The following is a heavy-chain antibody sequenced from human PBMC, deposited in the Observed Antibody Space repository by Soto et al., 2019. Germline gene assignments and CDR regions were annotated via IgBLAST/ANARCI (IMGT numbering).Heavy chain of an antibody. CDR2: ISYDGSNK. V-gene: IGHV3-30-3*01. D-gene: IGHD5-12*01. CDR1: GFTFSSYA. Sequence: QVQLVESGGGVVQPGRSLRLSCAASGFTFSSYAMHWVRQAPGKGLEWVAVISYDGSNKYYADSVKGRFTISRDNSKNTLYLQMNSLRAEDTAVYYCARGIPQWLRRPVDYWGQGTLVTVSS. CDR3: ARGIPQWLRRPVDY. J-gene: IGHJ4*02.